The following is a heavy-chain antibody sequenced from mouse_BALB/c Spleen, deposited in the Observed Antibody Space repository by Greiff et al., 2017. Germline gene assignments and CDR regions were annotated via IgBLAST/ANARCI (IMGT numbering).Heavy chain of an antibody. Sequence: EVKLMESGPGLVKPSQSLSLTCSVTGYSITSGYYWNWIRQFPGNKLEWMGYISYDGSNNYNPSLKNRISITRDTSKNQFFLKLNSVTTEDTATYYCARDGYYYAFAYWGQGTLVTVSA. D-gene: IGHD1-1*01. J-gene: IGHJ3*01. CDR3: ARDGYYYAFAY. CDR1: GYSITSGYY. CDR2: ISYDGSN. V-gene: IGHV3-6*02.